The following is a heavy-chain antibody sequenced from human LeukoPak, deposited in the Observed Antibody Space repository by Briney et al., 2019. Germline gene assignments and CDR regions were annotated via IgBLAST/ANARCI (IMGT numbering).Heavy chain of an antibody. D-gene: IGHD4-17*01. J-gene: IGHJ4*02. V-gene: IGHV3-74*01. Sequence: GGSLRLSCAASGFTFSSYWMHWVRQAPGKGLVWVSRINSDGISTSYADSVKGRFTISRDDAKNTLYLQMNSLRADDTAVYYCAKGGATVIDYWGQGTLVTVSS. CDR1: GFTFSSYW. CDR2: INSDGIST. CDR3: AKGGATVIDY.